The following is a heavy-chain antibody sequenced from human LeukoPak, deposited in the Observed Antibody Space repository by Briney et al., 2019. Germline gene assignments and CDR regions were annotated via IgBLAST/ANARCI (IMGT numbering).Heavy chain of an antibody. CDR1: GYTLTELS. V-gene: IGHV1-24*01. CDR2: FDPEDGET. D-gene: IGHD6-13*01. J-gene: IGHJ4*02. Sequence: ASVKVSCKVSGYTLTELSMHWVRQAPGKGLEWMGGFDPEDGETIYAQKFQGRVTMAEDTSTDTAYMELSSLRSEDTAVYYCATGPGIAAEKSDYWGQGTLVTVSS. CDR3: ATGPGIAAEKSDY.